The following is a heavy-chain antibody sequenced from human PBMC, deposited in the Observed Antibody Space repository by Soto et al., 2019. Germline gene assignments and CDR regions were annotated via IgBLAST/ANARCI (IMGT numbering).Heavy chain of an antibody. J-gene: IGHJ3*02. Sequence: SVKVAWMAPGYPLTRYYMHLVRQAPGQGLEWMGIINPSGGSTSYSQKFQGRVTMTRDTSTSTVYMELSSLRSEDTAVYYCARGGADYGKVDNSGRFDSWVQGTMV. CDR3: ARGGADYGKVDNSGRFDS. D-gene: IGHD4-17*01. CDR2: INPSGGST. V-gene: IGHV1-46*01. CDR1: GYPLTRYY.